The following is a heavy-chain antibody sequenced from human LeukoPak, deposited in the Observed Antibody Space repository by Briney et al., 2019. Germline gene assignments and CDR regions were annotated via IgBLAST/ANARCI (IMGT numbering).Heavy chain of an antibody. J-gene: IGHJ6*02. Sequence: GGSLRLSCAPSGFPLSRYAMRGVPQAPGKGGEGVSAISGSGGSTYYAASEKGRFAISRDNSKNTRYLQMNSLRAEDTAVYYCAKDRGPPGGYSVYDYYYGMDVWGQGTTVTVSS. CDR1: GFPLSRYA. D-gene: IGHD5/OR15-5a*01. CDR2: ISGSGGST. V-gene: IGHV3-23*01. CDR3: AKDRGPPGGYSVYDYYYGMDV.